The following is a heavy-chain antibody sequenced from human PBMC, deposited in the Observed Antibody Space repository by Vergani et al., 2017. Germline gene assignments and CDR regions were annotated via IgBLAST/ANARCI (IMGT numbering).Heavy chain of an antibody. J-gene: IGHJ4*02. Sequence: EVQLLESGGGLVQPGGSLRLSCAASGFTFSSYAMSWVRQAPGKGLEWVSAISGSGGSTYYADSVKGRFTISRDDSKNTLYLQMNSLRAEDTAVYYCARQYSGSYFDDVDYWGQGTLVTVSS. V-gene: IGHV3-23*01. D-gene: IGHD1-26*01. CDR3: ARQYSGSYFDDVDY. CDR2: ISGSGGST. CDR1: GFTFSSYA.